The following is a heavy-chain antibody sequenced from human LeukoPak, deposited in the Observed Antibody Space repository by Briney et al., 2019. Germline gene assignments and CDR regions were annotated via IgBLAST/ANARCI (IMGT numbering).Heavy chain of an antibody. D-gene: IGHD6-13*01. CDR2: ISSDGSST. CDR3: ATGAAADDTRYYYFGLDA. CDR1: RFTFSSYW. Sequence: QPGGSLRLSCITSRFTFSSYWMHFVRQAPGKGLVWVSRISSDGSSTVYADSVKGRFTISRDNAKNTLYLQMSSLRAEETAVYHRATGAAADDTRYYYFGLDAWGKGTTVLVSS. J-gene: IGHJ6*01. V-gene: IGHV3-74*03.